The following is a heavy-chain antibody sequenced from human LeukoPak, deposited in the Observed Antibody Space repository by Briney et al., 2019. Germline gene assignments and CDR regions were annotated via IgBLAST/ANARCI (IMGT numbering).Heavy chain of an antibody. J-gene: IGHJ3*02. V-gene: IGHV1-18*01. CDR3: ARDPHYYDSSGYSSHDAFDI. D-gene: IGHD3-22*01. CDR2: ISAYNGNT. Sequence: ASVTVSCKASGYTFTSYGISWVRQAPGQGLEWMGWISAYNGNTNYAQKLQGRVTMTTDTSTSTAYMELRSLRSDDTAVYYCARDPHYYDSSGYSSHDAFDIWGQGTMVTVSS. CDR1: GYTFTSYG.